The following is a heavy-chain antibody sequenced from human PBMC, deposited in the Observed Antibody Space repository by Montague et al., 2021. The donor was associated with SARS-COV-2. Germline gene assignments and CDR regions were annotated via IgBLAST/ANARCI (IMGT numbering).Heavy chain of an antibody. CDR3: ARDLEGIAAAGTGGFDY. CDR1: GFTFSSYW. CDR2: INSDGSST. J-gene: IGHJ4*02. Sequence: SLILSCAAPGFTFSSYWMHWVRQAPGKGLVWVSRINSDGSSTSYXDSVKGRFIISRDNAKNTLYLQMNSLRAEDTAVYYCARDLEGIAAAGTGGFDYWGQGTLVTVSS. V-gene: IGHV3-74*01. D-gene: IGHD6-13*01.